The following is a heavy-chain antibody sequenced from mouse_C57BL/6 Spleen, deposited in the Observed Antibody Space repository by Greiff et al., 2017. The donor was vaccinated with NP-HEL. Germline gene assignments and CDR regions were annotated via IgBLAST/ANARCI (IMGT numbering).Heavy chain of an antibody. Sequence: EVKLVESGGDLVKPGGSLKLSCAASGFTFSSYGMSWVRQTPDKRLEWVATISSGGSYTYYPDSVKGRFTISRDNAKNTLYLQMSSLKSEDTAMYYCARRYDYAMDYWGQGTSVTVSS. CDR1: GFTFSSYG. V-gene: IGHV5-6*02. J-gene: IGHJ4*01. CDR3: ARRYDYAMDY. D-gene: IGHD2-3*01. CDR2: ISSGGSYT.